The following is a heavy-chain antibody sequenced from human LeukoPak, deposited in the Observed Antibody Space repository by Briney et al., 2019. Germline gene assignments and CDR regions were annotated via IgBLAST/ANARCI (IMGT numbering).Heavy chain of an antibody. CDR1: GSSFSNYW. J-gene: IGHJ4*02. CDR3: ASPPGVGATSFDY. Sequence: GESLKISCKGSGSSFSNYWIAWVRRMPGKGLEWMGIIFPADSDTRYNPSLQGQVANSVDKSINTAYLQWSSLKASDSAMYYCASPPGVGATSFDYWGQGTLVTVSS. V-gene: IGHV5-51*01. D-gene: IGHD1-26*01. CDR2: IFPADSDT.